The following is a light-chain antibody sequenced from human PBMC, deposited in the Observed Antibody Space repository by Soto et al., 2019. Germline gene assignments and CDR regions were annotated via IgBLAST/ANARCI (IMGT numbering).Light chain of an antibody. Sequence: DTQMTQSPSSLSESXGDGVTIAXXASQSISSYLNWYQQKPGKAPKLLIYAASSLQSGVPSRFSGSGSGTDFTLTISSLQPEDFATYYCQQSYSTPLTFGGGTKVDIK. CDR1: QSISSY. J-gene: IGKJ4*01. CDR2: AAS. CDR3: QQSYSTPLT. V-gene: IGKV1-39*01.